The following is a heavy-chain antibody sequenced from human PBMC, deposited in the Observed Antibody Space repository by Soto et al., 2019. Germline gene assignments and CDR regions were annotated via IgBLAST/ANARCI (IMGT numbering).Heavy chain of an antibody. CDR2: IYYSGST. Sequence: SETLSLTCTVSGGSISSGGYYWSWIRQHPGKGLEWIGHIYYSGSTYYNPSLKSRVTISVDTSKNQFSLKLSSVTAADTAVYYCARDLRYGDYESYGMDVWGQGTTVTVSS. CDR3: ARDLRYGDYESYGMDV. J-gene: IGHJ6*02. D-gene: IGHD4-17*01. V-gene: IGHV4-31*03. CDR1: GGSISSGGYY.